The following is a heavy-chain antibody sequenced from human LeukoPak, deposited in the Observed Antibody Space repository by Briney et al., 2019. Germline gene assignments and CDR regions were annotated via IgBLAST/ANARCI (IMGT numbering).Heavy chain of an antibody. CDR3: ASSRYINNWGI. D-gene: IGHD6-13*01. CDR2: INSDGSST. CDR1: GFTFSSNW. V-gene: IGHV3-74*01. J-gene: IGHJ3*02. Sequence: PGGSLRLSCAASGFTFSSNWMHWVRQAPGKGLVWVSRINSDGSSTTYADSVKGRFTISRDNAKNTLYPQMNSLRADDTAVYYCASSRYINNWGIWGQGTMVTVSS.